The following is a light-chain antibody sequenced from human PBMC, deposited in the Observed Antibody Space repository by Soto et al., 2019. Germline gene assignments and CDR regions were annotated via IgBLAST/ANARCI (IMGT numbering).Light chain of an antibody. V-gene: IGKV1-39*01. CDR1: QTINSF. CDR3: QQSYTTPET. Sequence: DIPMTQSPSSLSASVGDRVTITCRASQTINSFLNWYQQKPGKAPNLLIYAASTLQSGVSSRFSGSGSGTDFTLTISSLQPEDFATYYCQQSYTTPETFGQGTKVEIK. J-gene: IGKJ1*01. CDR2: AAS.